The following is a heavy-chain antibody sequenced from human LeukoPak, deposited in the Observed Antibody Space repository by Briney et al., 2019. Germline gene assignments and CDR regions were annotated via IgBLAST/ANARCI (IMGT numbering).Heavy chain of an antibody. CDR3: ATHIVVVPAAIGWFDP. D-gene: IGHD2-2*02. Sequence: GGSLRLSCAASVFTFSSYRMSWVPQAPGEGLEWVANIKQDGSEKYYVDSVKGRFTISRDNAKTSLYLQMNSLRAEDTAVYYCATHIVVVPAAIGWFDPWGQGTLVTVSS. CDR1: VFTFSSYR. V-gene: IGHV3-7*01. J-gene: IGHJ5*02. CDR2: IKQDGSEK.